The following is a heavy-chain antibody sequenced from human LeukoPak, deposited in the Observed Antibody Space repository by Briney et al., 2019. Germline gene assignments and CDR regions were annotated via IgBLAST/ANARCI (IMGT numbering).Heavy chain of an antibody. J-gene: IGHJ4*02. D-gene: IGHD3-22*01. V-gene: IGHV3-23*01. Sequence: GGSLRLSCAASGFTFSSYAMSWVRQAPGKALEWVSAISGRGGSTYYADPVKGRFTISRDNSKNTLYLQMNSLRAEDTAVYYCARTYYYDSSGYPPGIYWGQGTLVTVSS. CDR3: ARTYYYDSSGYPPGIY. CDR1: GFTFSSYA. CDR2: ISGRGGST.